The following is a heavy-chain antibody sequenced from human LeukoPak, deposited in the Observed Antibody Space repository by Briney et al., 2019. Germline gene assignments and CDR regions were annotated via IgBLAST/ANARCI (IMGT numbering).Heavy chain of an antibody. V-gene: IGHV1-69*05. D-gene: IGHD2-15*01. CDR3: ARERVGYCSGGSCYGDDAFDI. CDR2: IIPIFGTA. CDR1: GGTFSSYA. Sequence: ASVKVSCKASGGTFSSYAISWARQAPGQGLEWMGRIIPIFGTANYAQKFQGRVTITTDESTSTAYMELSSLRSEDTAVYYCARERVGYCSGGSCYGDDAFDIWGQGTMVTVSS. J-gene: IGHJ3*02.